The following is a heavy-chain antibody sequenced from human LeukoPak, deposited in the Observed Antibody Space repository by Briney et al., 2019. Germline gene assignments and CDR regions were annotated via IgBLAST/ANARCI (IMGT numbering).Heavy chain of an antibody. CDR1: GFTLSSYA. CDR3: AKDSLGGQLVFDY. D-gene: IGHD6-13*01. Sequence: GGSLRLSCAASGFTLSSYAMSWVRQAPGKGLEWVSAISGSGGSTYYADSVKGRFTISRDNSKNTLYLQMNSLRAEDTAVYYCAKDSLGGQLVFDYWGQGTLVTVSS. J-gene: IGHJ4*02. V-gene: IGHV3-23*01. CDR2: ISGSGGST.